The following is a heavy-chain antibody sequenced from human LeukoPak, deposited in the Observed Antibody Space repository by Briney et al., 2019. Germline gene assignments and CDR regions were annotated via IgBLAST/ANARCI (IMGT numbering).Heavy chain of an antibody. J-gene: IGHJ4*02. CDR3: ARGPHGEGPITGTQAGFDY. CDR2: IYHSGIT. V-gene: IGHV4-38-2*02. Sequence: SETLSLTCTVSDYSISSGYGYYWGWIRQPPGKGLEWIGNIYHSGITYYNHFNSSLKSRVTISVDTSKNQFSLKLSSVTAADTAVYYCARGPHGEGPITGTQAGFDYWGQGTLVTVSS. D-gene: IGHD1-7*01. CDR1: DYSISSGYGYY.